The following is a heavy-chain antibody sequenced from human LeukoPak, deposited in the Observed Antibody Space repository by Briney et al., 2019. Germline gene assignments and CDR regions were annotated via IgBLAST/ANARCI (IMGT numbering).Heavy chain of an antibody. CDR3: ARGLSPPGYSSSSSDY. CDR1: GYTFTSYD. Sequence: APVKVSCKASGYTFTSYDINWVRQATGQGLEWMGWMNPNSGNTGYAQKFQGRVTMTRNTSISTAYMELSSLRSEDTAVYYCARGLSPPGYSSSSSDYWGQGTLVTVSS. J-gene: IGHJ4*02. V-gene: IGHV1-8*01. CDR2: MNPNSGNT. D-gene: IGHD6-13*01.